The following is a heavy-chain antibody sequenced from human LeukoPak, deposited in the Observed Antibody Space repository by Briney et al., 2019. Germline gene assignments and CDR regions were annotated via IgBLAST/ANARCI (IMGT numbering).Heavy chain of an antibody. D-gene: IGHD3-10*01. J-gene: IGHJ3*02. Sequence: GSLRLSCSASGXTVSTNYMSWVRQAPGKGMEWVSVIYSDGRTYYADSVKGRFTISRDNSKNTLYLQMNSLRAEDTAVYYCARDSGRFDVFDIWGQGTMVTVSS. CDR3: ARDSGRFDVFDI. V-gene: IGHV3-53*01. CDR1: GXTVSTNY. CDR2: IYSDGRT.